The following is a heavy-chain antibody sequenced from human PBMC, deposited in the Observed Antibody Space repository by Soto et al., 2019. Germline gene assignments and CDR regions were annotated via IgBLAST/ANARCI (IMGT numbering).Heavy chain of an antibody. J-gene: IGHJ5*02. D-gene: IGHD3-10*01. V-gene: IGHV4-61*01. CDR1: GASVSDTGSYY. Sequence: SETLSLTCTVSGASVSDTGSYYWSWVQQSPGKGLEWIGYVSHSGSTNYNPSLESRVTTSVVTSKNQFSLKLTSVTAADTAVYYCARDTYNYGSDWFDPWGQGTLVTVSS. CDR3: ARDTYNYGSDWFDP. CDR2: VSHSGST.